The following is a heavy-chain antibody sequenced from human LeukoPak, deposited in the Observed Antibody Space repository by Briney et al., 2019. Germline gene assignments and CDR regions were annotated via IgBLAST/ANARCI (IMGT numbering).Heavy chain of an antibody. CDR3: ARGRGAYYDFRSGYPGYYYYMDV. CDR2: INHSGST. D-gene: IGHD3-3*01. J-gene: IGHJ6*03. Sequence: SETLSLTCAVYGGSFSGYYWSWIRQPPGKGLEWIGEINHSGSTNYNPSLKSRVTISVDTSKNQFSLKLSSVTAADTAVYYCARGRGAYYDFRSGYPGYYYYMDVWGKGTTVTVSS. CDR1: GGSFSGYY. V-gene: IGHV4-34*01.